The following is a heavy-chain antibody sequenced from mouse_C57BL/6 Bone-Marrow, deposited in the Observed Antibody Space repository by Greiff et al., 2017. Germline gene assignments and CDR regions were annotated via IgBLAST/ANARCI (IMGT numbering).Heavy chain of an antibody. CDR2: IYPGSGST. CDR3: ARCYDYDVLYWYFDV. D-gene: IGHD2-4*01. J-gene: IGHJ1*03. CDR1: GYTFTSYW. Sequence: QVQLQQPGAELVKPGASVKMSCKASGYTFTSYWITWVKQRPGQGLEWIGDIYPGSGSTNYNEKFKSKATLTVDTSSSTAYMQLSSLTSEDSAVYYCARCYDYDVLYWYFDVWGTGTTVTVSS. V-gene: IGHV1-55*01.